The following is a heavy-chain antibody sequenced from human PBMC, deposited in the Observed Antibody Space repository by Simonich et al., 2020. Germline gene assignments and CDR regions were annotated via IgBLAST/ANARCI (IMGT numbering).Heavy chain of an antibody. Sequence: QVQLVQSGAEVKKPGASVKVSCKASGYTFTSYGISWVRQAPGQVLEWMGWIIAYNGNTTYAQKLQCRVTMTTDTSTSTAYMELRSLRSDDTAVYYCARSTTGTTAFDIWGQGTMVTVSS. V-gene: IGHV1-18*01. CDR1: GYTFTSYG. CDR2: IIAYNGNT. D-gene: IGHD1-1*01. CDR3: ARSTTGTTAFDI. J-gene: IGHJ3*02.